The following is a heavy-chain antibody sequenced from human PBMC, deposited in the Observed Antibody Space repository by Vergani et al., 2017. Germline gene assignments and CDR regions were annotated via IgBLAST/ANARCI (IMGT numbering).Heavy chain of an antibody. Sequence: EVELVQSGPEVRKPGESLKISCKCSQYSFGNYWIGWVRQMPGKGLEWMGIIYPADSDTRYSPSFQGQVTISADKSISTAFLQWDSLMASATALYYCAAQTTYTNSWGQGTLVTVSS. V-gene: IGHV5-51*03. J-gene: IGHJ4*02. D-gene: IGHD1-1*01. CDR1: QYSFGNYW. CDR2: IYPADSDT. CDR3: AAQTTYTNS.